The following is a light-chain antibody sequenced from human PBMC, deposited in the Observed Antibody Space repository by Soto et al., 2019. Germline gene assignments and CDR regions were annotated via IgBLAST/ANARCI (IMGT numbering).Light chain of an antibody. CDR2: GSS. CDR1: RSSSGA. V-gene: IGKV3-15*01. CDR3: QQYSYWPWT. Sequence: IVVTQSPAKRSVSPGGRATLSCRASRSSSGALAWSQQKPGQAPRLPRYGSSTRATSFPARFSGSGSGTDFTLTISSRQSVDFAVDYCQQYSYWPWTFGQGTKVDIK. J-gene: IGKJ1*01.